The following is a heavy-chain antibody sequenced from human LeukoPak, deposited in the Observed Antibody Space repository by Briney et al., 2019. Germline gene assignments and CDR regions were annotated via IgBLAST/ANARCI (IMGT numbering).Heavy chain of an antibody. J-gene: IGHJ3*02. V-gene: IGHV4-30-4*01. D-gene: IGHD3-22*01. CDR1: GGSFSSGDYY. CDR2: IYYSGST. Sequence: TSETLSLTCSVSGGSFSSGDYYLTWLRQPPGKGLEWIGHIYYSGSTYYNPSLKSRVTMSVDTSKNQFSLNLSSVTAADTAVYYCARGIRGYYYGTSGYSGGGFDIWGQGTMVTVSS. CDR3: ARGIRGYYYGTSGYSGGGFDI.